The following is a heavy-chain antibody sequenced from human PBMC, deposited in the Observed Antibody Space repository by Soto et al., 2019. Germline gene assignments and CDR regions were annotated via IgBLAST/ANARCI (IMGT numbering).Heavy chain of an antibody. CDR2: IYYSGST. J-gene: IGHJ6*03. CDR3: ARVGSYYDILTGYLHYYYMDV. Sequence: PSETVSLTCTVSGCSISSYYWSWIRQPPGKGLEWIGYIYYSGSTNYNPSLKSRVTISVDTSKNQFSLKLSSVTAADTAVYYCARVGSYYDILTGYLHYYYMDVWGKGTTVTVSS. V-gene: IGHV4-59*01. D-gene: IGHD3-9*01. CDR1: GCSISSYY.